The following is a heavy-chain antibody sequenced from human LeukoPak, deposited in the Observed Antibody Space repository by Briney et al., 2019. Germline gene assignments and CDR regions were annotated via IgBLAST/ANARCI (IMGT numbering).Heavy chain of an antibody. D-gene: IGHD2-2*01. CDR2: ISSSSSYI. J-gene: IGHJ4*02. V-gene: IGHV3-11*06. Sequence: GGSLRLSCAASGFTFSDYYMNWIRQAPGKGLEWVSYISSSSSYISYADSVKGRFTISRDNVKNSLYLQMNSLRAEDTAVYYCARGNSAASQPPDYWGQGTLVTVSS. CDR3: ARGNSAASQPPDY. CDR1: GFTFSDYY.